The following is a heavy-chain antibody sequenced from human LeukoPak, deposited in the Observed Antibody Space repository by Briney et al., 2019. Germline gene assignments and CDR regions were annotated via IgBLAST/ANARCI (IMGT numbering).Heavy chain of an antibody. CDR3: ARGYCSGGSCNYYYGMDV. D-gene: IGHD2-15*01. CDR1: RFTFSSYG. CDR2: IWYDGSNK. V-gene: IGHV3-33*01. Sequence: GRSLRLSCAASRFTFSSYGMHWVRQAPGKGLEWVAVIWYDGSNKYYADSEKGRFTISRDNSKNTLYLQMNSLRAEDTAVYYCARGYCSGGSCNYYYGMDVWGQGTTVTVSS. J-gene: IGHJ6*02.